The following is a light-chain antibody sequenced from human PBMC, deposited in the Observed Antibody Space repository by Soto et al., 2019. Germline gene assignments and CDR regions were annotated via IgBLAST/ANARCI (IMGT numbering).Light chain of an antibody. Sequence: EIVLTQSPGTLSLSPGERATLSCRASQSVSSSYLAWYQQKPGQAPRLLIYGASSRATGIPDRFSGSGSGTDFTLTIRRLEPEDVAVYYCQQYGSSPPQYTLGQGTKREIK. CDR3: QQYGSSPPQYT. J-gene: IGKJ2*01. CDR2: GAS. CDR1: QSVSSSY. V-gene: IGKV3-20*01.